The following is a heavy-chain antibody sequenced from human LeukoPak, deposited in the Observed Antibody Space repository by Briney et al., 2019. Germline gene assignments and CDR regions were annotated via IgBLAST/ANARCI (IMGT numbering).Heavy chain of an antibody. Sequence: ASVKVSCKASGGTFNSYAISWVRQAPGQGLEWMGGIIPYFGTANYAQRFQGRVTITADESTSTAYMELSSLRSEDTAVYYCARGPCSSSSCYLQERYYYYYYYMDVWGKGTTVTVSS. CDR3: ARGPCSSSSCYLQERYYYYYYYMDV. D-gene: IGHD2-2*01. CDR1: GGTFNSYA. J-gene: IGHJ6*03. CDR2: IIPYFGTA. V-gene: IGHV1-69*13.